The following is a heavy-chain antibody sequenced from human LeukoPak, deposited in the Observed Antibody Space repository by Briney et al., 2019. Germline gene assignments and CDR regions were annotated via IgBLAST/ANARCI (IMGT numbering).Heavy chain of an antibody. Sequence: SETLSLTCTVAGGSISRYYWSWIRQPPGKGLEWIGFIYYSGSTNYNPSLKSRVTISVDTSKNQFSLKLRSVTAADTAVYYCARLANNSDVSDDYFVNYWGQGTLVTVSS. CDR2: IYYSGST. CDR3: ARLANNSDVSDDYFVNY. CDR1: GGSISRYY. J-gene: IGHJ4*02. D-gene: IGHD3-22*01. V-gene: IGHV4-59*01.